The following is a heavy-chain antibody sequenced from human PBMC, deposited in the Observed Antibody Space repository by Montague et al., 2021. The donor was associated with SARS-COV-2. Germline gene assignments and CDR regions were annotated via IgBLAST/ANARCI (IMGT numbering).Heavy chain of an antibody. CDR3: ARIPVGSKYYFDF. CDR2: TYYRSKWYN. J-gene: IGHJ4*02. D-gene: IGHD2-2*01. V-gene: IGHV6-1*01. Sequence: CAISGDSVSSNIATWNWIRQSPSRGLEWLGRTYYRSKWYNDYAESVKSRITIDPDTSKHQFSLHLNSVTPEDTAVYYFARIPVGSKYYFDFWGQGTLVTVSS. CDR1: GDSVSSNIAT.